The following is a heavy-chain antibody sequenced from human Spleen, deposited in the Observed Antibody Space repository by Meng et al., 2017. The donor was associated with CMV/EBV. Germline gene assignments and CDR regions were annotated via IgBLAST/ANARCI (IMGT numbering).Heavy chain of an antibody. D-gene: IGHD2-2*01. CDR3: ARLACSTSTCQYYFDY. CDR2: IHYSGSS. V-gene: IGHV4-39*01. J-gene: IGHJ4*02. Sequence: SDTLSPTCTVSGGSISRSTYYWGWIRQPPGKGLEWIGSIHYSGSSYYNPSLKSRFTISVDTSKNQFSLKVRSVTAADTAVYSCARLACSTSTCQYYFDYWGLGTLVTVSS. CDR1: GGSISRSTYY.